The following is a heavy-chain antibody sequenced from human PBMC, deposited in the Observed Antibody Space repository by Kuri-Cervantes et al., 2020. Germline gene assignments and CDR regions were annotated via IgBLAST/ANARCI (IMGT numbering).Heavy chain of an antibody. Sequence: ASVKVSCKASGYTFTSYYMHWVRQAPGQGLEWMGIINPSGGSTSYAQKFQGRVTMTTDTSTSTAYMELSSLRSEDTAVYYCATCTVRGVPGYYYYGMDVWGQGTTVTVSS. J-gene: IGHJ6*02. V-gene: IGHV1-46*01. CDR1: GYTFTSYY. CDR2: INPSGGST. D-gene: IGHD3-10*01. CDR3: ATCTVRGVPGYYYYGMDV.